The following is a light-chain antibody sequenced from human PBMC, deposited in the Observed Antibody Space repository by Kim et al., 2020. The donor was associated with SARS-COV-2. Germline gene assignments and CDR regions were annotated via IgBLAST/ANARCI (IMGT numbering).Light chain of an antibody. V-gene: IGKV1-5*03. CDR3: QQYNS. CDR2: KTS. CDR1: QSISSW. J-gene: IGKJ2*01. Sequence: PSTLSAPVGDRVPITGRASQSISSWLAWYQQKPGRAPKLLIYKTSTFESAVPSRVSGSESGTEFTLTISRLQPDDSATYYCQQYNSFGQGTKLEI.